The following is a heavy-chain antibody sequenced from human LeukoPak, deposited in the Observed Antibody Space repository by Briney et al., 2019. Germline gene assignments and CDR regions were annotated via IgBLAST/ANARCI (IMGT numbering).Heavy chain of an antibody. D-gene: IGHD5-12*01. V-gene: IGHV1-69*13. J-gene: IGHJ4*02. Sequence: SVKVSCKASGGTFSSYAISWVRQAPGQGLEWMGGIIPIFGTANYAQKFQGRVTITADESTSTAYMELSSLRSEGTAVYYCAREAGDSSGYDRGGFDYWGQGTLVTVSS. CDR1: GGTFSSYA. CDR2: IIPIFGTA. CDR3: AREAGDSSGYDRGGFDY.